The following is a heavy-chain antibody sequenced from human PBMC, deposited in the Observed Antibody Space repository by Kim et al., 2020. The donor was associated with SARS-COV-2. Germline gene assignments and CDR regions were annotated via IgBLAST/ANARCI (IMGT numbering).Heavy chain of an antibody. CDR3: ARGAASLRYFDWFPKRTYYYYGMDV. CDR2: INSDGSST. CDR1: GFTFSSYW. J-gene: IGHJ6*02. D-gene: IGHD3-9*01. Sequence: GGSLRLSCAASGFTFSSYWMHWVRQAPGKGLVWVSRINSDGSSTSYADSVKGRFTISRDNAKNTLYLQMNSLRAEDTAVYYCARGAASLRYFDWFPKRTYYYYGMDVWGQGTTVTVSS. V-gene: IGHV3-74*01.